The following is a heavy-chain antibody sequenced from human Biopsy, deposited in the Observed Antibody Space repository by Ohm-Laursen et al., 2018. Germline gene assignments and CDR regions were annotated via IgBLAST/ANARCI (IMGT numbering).Heavy chain of an antibody. CDR2: ISGGGTI. Sequence: SLRLSCAASGFSFSDYDMRWIRQAPGRGLEWVSYISGGGTIYYGDSMKGRVIISRDNAKNSLYLQMHSLRAEDTTVYYCARDTRWSPYSMDVWGQGTTVTVSS. CDR3: ARDTRWSPYSMDV. D-gene: IGHD4-23*01. V-gene: IGHV3-11*01. J-gene: IGHJ6*02. CDR1: GFSFSDYD.